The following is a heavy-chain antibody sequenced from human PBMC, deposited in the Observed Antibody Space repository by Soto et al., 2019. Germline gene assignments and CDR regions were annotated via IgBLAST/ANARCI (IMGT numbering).Heavy chain of an antibody. D-gene: IGHD6-19*01. CDR3: ARDSSGWLRDAFDI. V-gene: IGHV3-53*01. CDR1: GFTVSSNY. Sequence: GGSLRLSCAASGFTVSSNYMSWVRQAPGKGLEWVSVIYSGGSTYYADSVKGRFTISRDNSKNTLYLQMNSLRAEDTAVYYCARDSSGWLRDAFDIWGQGTMVTVSS. J-gene: IGHJ3*02. CDR2: IYSGGST.